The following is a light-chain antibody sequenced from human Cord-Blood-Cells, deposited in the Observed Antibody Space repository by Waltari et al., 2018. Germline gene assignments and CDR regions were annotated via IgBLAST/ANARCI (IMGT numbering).Light chain of an antibody. J-gene: IGKJ5*01. CDR2: AAS. V-gene: IGKV1-39*01. CDR1: QSISSY. Sequence: DIQMTQTPSSLSASVGDRVTITCRASQSISSYLKWYQQKPGKAPKLLVYAASSLQSGVPQRFSGRGSGKDFHLTISSLQPEDFATYYCQQSYSTPVTFGQGTRLEIK. CDR3: QQSYSTPVT.